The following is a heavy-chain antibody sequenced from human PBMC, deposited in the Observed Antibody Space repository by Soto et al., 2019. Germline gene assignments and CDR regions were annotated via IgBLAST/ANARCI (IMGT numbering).Heavy chain of an antibody. CDR1: GFICISYD. J-gene: IGHJ3*02. V-gene: IGHV3-23*01. Sequence: GWSLRLACGFSGFICISYDMSWVRQAPGKGLEWVSTILVGGSTHYEDSVKGRFTISRDTSKNTVYLQMNSLTAGDTAMYYCAKATATGGGAFEIYGQGTMVTVSS. CDR3: AKATATGGGAFEI. D-gene: IGHD2-8*02. CDR2: ILVGGST.